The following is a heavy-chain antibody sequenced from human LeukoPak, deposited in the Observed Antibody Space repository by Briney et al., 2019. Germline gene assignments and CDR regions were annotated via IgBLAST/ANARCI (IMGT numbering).Heavy chain of an antibody. Sequence: GGSLRLSCAASGFTFSDYGMNWVRQAPGKGLEWLSAISGSGEHTYYADSVKGRFTISRDNSKNTLYLQMNSLRAEDTAVYYCAKDLSVVVPAAIGYWGQGTLVTVSS. D-gene: IGHD2-2*02. CDR2: ISGSGEHT. CDR1: GFTFSDYG. V-gene: IGHV3-23*01. J-gene: IGHJ4*02. CDR3: AKDLSVVVPAAIGY.